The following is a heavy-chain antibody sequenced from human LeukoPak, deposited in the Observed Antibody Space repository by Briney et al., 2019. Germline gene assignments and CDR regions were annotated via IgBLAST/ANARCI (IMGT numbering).Heavy chain of an antibody. Sequence: QPSETLSLTCTVSGGSISNYYWSWIRQPAGKGLEWIGRIYTSGSTNYNPSLKSRVTMSVDTSKNQFSLKLSSVTAADTAVYYCASSRAYYDFWSGYYYFDYWGQGTLVTVSS. J-gene: IGHJ4*02. V-gene: IGHV4-4*07. CDR1: GGSISNYY. CDR3: ASSRAYYDFWSGYYYFDY. CDR2: IYTSGST. D-gene: IGHD3-3*01.